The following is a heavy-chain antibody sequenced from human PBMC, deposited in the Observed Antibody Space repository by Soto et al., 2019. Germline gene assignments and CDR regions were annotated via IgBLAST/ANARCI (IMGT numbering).Heavy chain of an antibody. CDR1: GFTFSSYS. D-gene: IGHD6-13*01. CDR2: ISSSSYI. CDR3: ARISGSWSYYFDY. Sequence: GSLRLSCAASGFTFSSYSMNCVRQAPGKGLEWVSSISSSSYIYYADSVKGRFTISRDNAKNSLYLQMNSLRAEDTAVYYCARISGSWSYYFDYWGQGTLVTVYS. J-gene: IGHJ4*02. V-gene: IGHV3-21*01.